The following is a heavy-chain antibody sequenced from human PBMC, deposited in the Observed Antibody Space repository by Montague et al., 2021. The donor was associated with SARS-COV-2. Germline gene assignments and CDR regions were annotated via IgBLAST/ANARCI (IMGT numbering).Heavy chain of an antibody. D-gene: IGHD1-26*01. J-gene: IGHJ4*02. CDR1: GGSISSYY. CDR3: ARGMGGSYLYYFDY. V-gene: IGHV4-59*01. Sequence: SETLSLTCTVSGGSISSYYWSWIRQPPGKGLEWIGYIYYSGSTNYNPSLKSRVTILVDMSKNQFSLKLSSVTAADTAVYYCARGMGGSYLYYFDYLGPGNPGHRLL. CDR2: IYYSGST.